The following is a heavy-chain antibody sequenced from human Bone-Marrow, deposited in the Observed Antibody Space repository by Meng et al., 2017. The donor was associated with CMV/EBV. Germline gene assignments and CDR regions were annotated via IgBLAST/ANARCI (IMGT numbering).Heavy chain of an antibody. D-gene: IGHD2-2*02. J-gene: IGHJ6*02. V-gene: IGHV1-46*01. CDR1: GYTFTSYY. CDR3: ARDPLKPAAIVDYYYYGGDV. Sequence: ASVKVSCKASGYTFTSYYMHWARQAPGQGLEWMGIINPSGGSTSYAQKFQGRVTMTRDTSTSTVYMELSSLRSEDTAVYYCARDPLKPAAIVDYYYYGGDVWGQGTTVTVSS. CDR2: INPSGGST.